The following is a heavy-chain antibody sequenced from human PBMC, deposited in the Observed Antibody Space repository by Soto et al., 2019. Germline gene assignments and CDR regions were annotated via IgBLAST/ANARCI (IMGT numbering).Heavy chain of an antibody. J-gene: IGHJ5*02. D-gene: IGHD3-3*01. Sequence: SETLSLTXTVSGGSISSYYWSWIRQPAGKGLEWIGRIYTSGSTNYNPSLKSRVTMSVDTSKNQFSLKLSSVTAADTAVYYCAREIKLGVDFWSGYRNWFDPWAREPWSPSPQ. CDR1: GGSISSYY. V-gene: IGHV4-4*07. CDR2: IYTSGST. CDR3: AREIKLGVDFWSGYRNWFDP.